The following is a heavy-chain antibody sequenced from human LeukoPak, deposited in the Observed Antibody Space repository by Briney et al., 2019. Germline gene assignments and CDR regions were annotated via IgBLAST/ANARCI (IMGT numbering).Heavy chain of an antibody. V-gene: IGHV1-2*02. CDR1: QYTFTDYY. J-gene: IGHJ4*02. CDR3: TREDY. Sequence: ASVKVSCKASQYTFTDYYILWVRQAPAQGLEWMGWIHPNSGATTYAQKFQGRVTLIRDTSINTAYMELSGLRSDDTAVYYCTREDYWGQGTLVTVSS. CDR2: IHPNSGAT.